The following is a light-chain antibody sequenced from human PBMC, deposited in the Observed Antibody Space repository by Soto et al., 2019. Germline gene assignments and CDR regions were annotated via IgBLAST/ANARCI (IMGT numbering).Light chain of an antibody. Sequence: GFTTSGGTLDLTAGERVAVAWRASQSVGRNYLAWFQQKSGQAPRLVIYGASSRAAGIPDRLSGSGSGTDFTLTISRLEPEDFAVYYGQQRSTLPPITFGQGARLEIK. V-gene: IGKV3D-20*02. J-gene: IGKJ5*01. CDR2: GAS. CDR1: QSVGRNY. CDR3: QQRSTLPPIT.